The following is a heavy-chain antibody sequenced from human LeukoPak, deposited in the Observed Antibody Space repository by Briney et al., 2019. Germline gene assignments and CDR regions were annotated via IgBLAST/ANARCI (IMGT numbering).Heavy chain of an antibody. D-gene: IGHD6-6*01. V-gene: IGHV4-34*01. CDR1: GGSFSGYY. CDR3: ARALGSAARHYYYYYGMDV. CDR2: INHSGST. J-gene: IGHJ6*04. Sequence: SETLSLTCAVYGGSFSGYYWSWIRQPPGKGLEWIGEINHSGSTNYNPSLKSRVTISVDTSKNQFSLKLSSVTAADTAVYYCARALGSAARHYYYYYGMDVWGKGTTVTVSS.